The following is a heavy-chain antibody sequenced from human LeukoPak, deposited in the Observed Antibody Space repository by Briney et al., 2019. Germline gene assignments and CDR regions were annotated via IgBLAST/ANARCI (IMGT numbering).Heavy chain of an antibody. CDR1: GGSISSYY. V-gene: IGHV4-59*01. CDR2: IYYSGST. D-gene: IGHD6-13*01. CDR3: ARDRSLGEQLEFDY. Sequence: SETLSLTXTVSGGSISSYYWSWIRQPPGKGLEWIGYIYYSGSTNYNPSLKSRVTISVDTSKNQFSLKLSSVTAADTAVYYCARDRSLGEQLEFDYWGQGTLVTVSS. J-gene: IGHJ4*02.